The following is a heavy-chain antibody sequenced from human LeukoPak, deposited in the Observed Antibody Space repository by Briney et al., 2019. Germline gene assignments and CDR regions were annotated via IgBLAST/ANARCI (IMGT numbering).Heavy chain of an antibody. CDR3: ARVLGEDDYGDYYGMDV. V-gene: IGHV3-23*01. CDR1: GFTFSSYA. Sequence: GGSLRLSCAASGFTFSSYAMSWVRQAPGKGLEWVSAISGSGGSTYYADSVKGRFTISRDNSKNTLYLQMNSLRAEDTAVYYCARVLGEDDYGDYYGMDVWGQGTTVTVSS. CDR2: ISGSGGST. J-gene: IGHJ6*02. D-gene: IGHD4-17*01.